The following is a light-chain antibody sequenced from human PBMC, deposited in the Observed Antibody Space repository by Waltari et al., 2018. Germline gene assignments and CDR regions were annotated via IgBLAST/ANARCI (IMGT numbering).Light chain of an antibody. J-gene: IGLJ2*01. CDR3: NSYAGSNNVV. CDR2: EVT. CDR1: SSDVGFYNY. Sequence: QSALTQPASVSGSPGQSITISCTGTSSDVGFYNYVSWYQHHPGKAPKLMVYEVTNRPSGVSNRFSGSKSGNTASLTISGLQAEDEADYYCNSYAGSNNVVFGGGTKLTVL. V-gene: IGLV2-14*01.